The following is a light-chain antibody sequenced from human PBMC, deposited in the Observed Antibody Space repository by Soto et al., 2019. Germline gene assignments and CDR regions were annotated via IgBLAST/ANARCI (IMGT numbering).Light chain of an antibody. CDR1: TSDIGRFNS. J-gene: IGLJ2*01. CDR2: DVS. V-gene: IGLV2-14*03. CDR3: ASYTISSTVV. Sequence: QSVLTQPASVSGSPGQAITISCAGTTSDIGRFNSVSWYQHHPGKAPKLMIYDVSNRPSGLSNRFSGSKSGNTASLIISGLQAEDEADYYCASYTISSTVVFGGGTKLTVL.